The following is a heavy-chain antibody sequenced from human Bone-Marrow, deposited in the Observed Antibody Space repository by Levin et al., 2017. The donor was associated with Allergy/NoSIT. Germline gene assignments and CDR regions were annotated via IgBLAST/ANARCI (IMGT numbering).Heavy chain of an antibody. D-gene: IGHD4-17*01. CDR2: IYYSGST. CDR1: GGSISSSSYY. J-gene: IGHJ4*02. CDR3: ARFTDYGQNGGQYYFDY. Sequence: ESLKISCTVSGGSISSSSYYWGWIRQPPGKGLEWIGSIYYSGSTYYNPSLKSRVTISVDTSKNQFSLKLSSVTAADTAVYYCARFTDYGQNGGQYYFDYWGQGTLVTVSS. V-gene: IGHV4-39*07.